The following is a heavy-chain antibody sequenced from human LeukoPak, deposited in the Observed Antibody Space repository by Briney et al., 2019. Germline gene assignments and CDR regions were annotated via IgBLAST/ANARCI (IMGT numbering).Heavy chain of an antibody. CDR2: ISYDGSNK. CDR1: GFTFSSYG. D-gene: IGHD3-10*01. Sequence: GGFLRLSCAASGFTFSSYGMHWVRQAPGKGLEWVAVISYDGSNKYYADSVKGRFTISRDNSKNTLYLQMNSLRAEDTAVYYCAKVGSNSSYGMDVWGQGTTVTVSS. J-gene: IGHJ6*02. V-gene: IGHV3-30*18. CDR3: AKVGSNSSYGMDV.